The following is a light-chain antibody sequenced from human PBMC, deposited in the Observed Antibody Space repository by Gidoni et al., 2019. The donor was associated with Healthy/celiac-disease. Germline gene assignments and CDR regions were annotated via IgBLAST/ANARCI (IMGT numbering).Light chain of an antibody. J-gene: IGLJ2*01. CDR3: QSYDSSLSGYVV. CDR1: SSHIGAGYD. Sequence: QSVLTQPPSVSGAPGQTVTISCTGSSSHIGAGYDVHWYQQLPGTAPKLLLYGNSNRPSGVPDRFSGSKSGTSASLAITGLQAEDEADYYCQSYDSSLSGYVVFGGGTKLTVL. V-gene: IGLV1-40*01. CDR2: GNS.